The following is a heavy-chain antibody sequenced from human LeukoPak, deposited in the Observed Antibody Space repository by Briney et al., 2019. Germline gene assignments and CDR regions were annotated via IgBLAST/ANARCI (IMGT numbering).Heavy chain of an antibody. CDR2: IYYSGST. J-gene: IGHJ6*02. CDR3: ARMHSGYYYFYYYGMDV. V-gene: IGHV4-31*03. Sequence: PSQTLSLTCTVSGGSIRSGGYYWSWIRQHPGKGLEWIGYIYYSGSTNYNPSLKSRVTISVDTSKNQFSLKLSSVTAADTAVYYCARMHSGYYYFYYYGMDVWGQGTTVTVSS. D-gene: IGHD3-22*01. CDR1: GGSIRSGGYY.